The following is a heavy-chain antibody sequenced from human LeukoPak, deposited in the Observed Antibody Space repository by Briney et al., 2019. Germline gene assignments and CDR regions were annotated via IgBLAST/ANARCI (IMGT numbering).Heavy chain of an antibody. Sequence: PSETLSLTCTVSGGSISSYYWSWIRQPPGKGLEWIGSIYYSGSTYYNPSLKSRVTISVDTSKNQFSLKLSSVTAADTAVYYCARGDIVVVVAASDYWFDPWGQGTLVTVSS. J-gene: IGHJ5*02. CDR2: IYYSGST. CDR3: ARGDIVVVVAASDYWFDP. V-gene: IGHV4-39*01. CDR1: GGSISSYY. D-gene: IGHD2-15*01.